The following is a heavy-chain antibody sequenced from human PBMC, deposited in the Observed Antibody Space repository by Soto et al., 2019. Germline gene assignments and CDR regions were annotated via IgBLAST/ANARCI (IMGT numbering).Heavy chain of an antibody. CDR2: INLNSGGT. CDR3: ARPSRNAFDI. Sequence: SGYTFTDYYMHLVRQAPGQGLEWMGWINLNSGGTNYAQNFQGWVTMTRDTSISTAYMELSRLRSDDTAVYYCARPSRNAFDIWGQGTMVTVSS. CDR1: GYTFTDYY. V-gene: IGHV1-2*04. J-gene: IGHJ3*02.